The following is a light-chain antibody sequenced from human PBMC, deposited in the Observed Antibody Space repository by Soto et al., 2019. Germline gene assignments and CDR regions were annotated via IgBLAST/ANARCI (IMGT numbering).Light chain of an antibody. CDR1: QSVSSY. V-gene: IGKV3-11*01. CDR2: DAS. Sequence: EIVLTQSPATLSLSPGERATLSCRASQSVSSYLAWYQQKPGQAPRLLIYDASNRATGIPARFSGSGSGTDFTLTISSLEPEDFAVYYCQQRSNWPRAFTFGGGTKMEIK. J-gene: IGKJ4*01. CDR3: QQRSNWPRAFT.